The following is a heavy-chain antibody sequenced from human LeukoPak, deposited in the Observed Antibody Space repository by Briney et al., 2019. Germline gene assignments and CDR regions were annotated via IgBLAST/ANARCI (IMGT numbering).Heavy chain of an antibody. CDR3: ARDSRPYSSSWYVTDY. V-gene: IGHV1-2*02. CDR2: INPNSGGT. D-gene: IGHD6-13*01. Sequence: ASVKVSCKASGYTFTGYYMHWVRQAPGQGLEWMGWINPNSGGTNYAQKLQGRVTMTTDTSTSTAYMELRSLRSDDTAVYYCARDSRPYSSSWYVTDYWGQGTLVTVSS. J-gene: IGHJ4*02. CDR1: GYTFTGYY.